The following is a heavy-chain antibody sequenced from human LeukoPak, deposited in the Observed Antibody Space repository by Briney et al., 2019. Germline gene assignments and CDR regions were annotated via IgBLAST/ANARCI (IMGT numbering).Heavy chain of an antibody. CDR1: GGSISSYY. V-gene: IGHV4-4*07. D-gene: IGHD3-10*01. CDR2: IYASGST. J-gene: IGHJ4*02. CDR3: ARDGLRRYYGSGSYRYFDY. Sequence: PSETLSLTCTVSGGSISSYYWSWIRQPAGKGLAWIGRIYASGSTNDNPSRKSRGTMSVDTSKNQFSLKLSSVTAADTAVYYCARDGLRRYYGSGSYRYFDYWGQGTLVTVSS.